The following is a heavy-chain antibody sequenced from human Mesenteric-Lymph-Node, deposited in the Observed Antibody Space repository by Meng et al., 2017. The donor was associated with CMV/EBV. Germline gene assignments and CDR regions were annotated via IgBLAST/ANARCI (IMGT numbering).Heavy chain of an antibody. CDR1: GYTLTELS. D-gene: IGHD3-10*01. J-gene: IGHJ6*02. CDR2: FDPEHGET. Sequence: ASVKVSCKVSGYTLTELSRHWVRQAPGKGLEWMGGFDPEHGETIYAQKFKGRVTMTEDTSTDTSYMELSNLRFEDTAVYYCATLSGGHDSPEKDVWGQGTTVTVSS. CDR3: ATLSGGHDSPEKDV. V-gene: IGHV1-24*01.